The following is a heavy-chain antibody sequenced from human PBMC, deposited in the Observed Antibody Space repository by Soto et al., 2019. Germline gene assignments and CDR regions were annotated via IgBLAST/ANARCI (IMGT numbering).Heavy chain of an antibody. J-gene: IGHJ4*02. D-gene: IGHD2-21*02. CDR1: GGTFSSYA. CDR2: IIPIFGTA. CDR3: ATVTAAQYYFDY. V-gene: IGHV1-69*13. Sequence: SVKVSCKASGGTFSSYAISWVRQAPGQGLEWMGGIIPIFGTANYAQKFQGRVTITADESTSTAYMELSSLRSEDTAVYYCATVTAAQYYFDYWGQGTLVTVSS.